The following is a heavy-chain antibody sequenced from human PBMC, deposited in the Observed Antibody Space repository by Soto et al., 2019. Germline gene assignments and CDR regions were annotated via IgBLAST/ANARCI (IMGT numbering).Heavy chain of an antibody. CDR1: GGSVSTGSYH. J-gene: IGHJ6*02. CDR2: IFFTGSA. V-gene: IGHV4-61*01. CDR3: ARDGHGMDV. Sequence: QVQLQESGPGLVRPSETLSLTCTVSGGSVSTGSYHWSWIRQPPGKGLEWIGYIFFTGSAHYNPSLTNRVTISVDTSKDQFSLTLTSVTAADTAVYYCARDGHGMDVWGQGTTVTVSS.